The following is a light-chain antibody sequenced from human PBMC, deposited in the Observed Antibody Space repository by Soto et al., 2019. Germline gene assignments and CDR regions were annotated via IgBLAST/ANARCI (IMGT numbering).Light chain of an antibody. V-gene: IGKV3-20*01. CDR3: QQYPGYT. CDR1: QSVSSSY. CDR2: GAS. J-gene: IGKJ2*01. Sequence: EIVLTQSPGTLSLSPGERATLSCRASQSVSSSYLAWYQQKPGQAPRLLIYGASGRATGIPDRFSGSGSGTDFTLTISRLEPEDFAVFYCQQYPGYTFGQGTKRENK.